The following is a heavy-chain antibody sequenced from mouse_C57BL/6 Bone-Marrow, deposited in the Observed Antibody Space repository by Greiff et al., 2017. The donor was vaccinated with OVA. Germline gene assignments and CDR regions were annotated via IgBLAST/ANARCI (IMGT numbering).Heavy chain of an antibody. V-gene: IGHV3-6*01. CDR3: ARDGTFYAMDY. D-gene: IGHD1-1*02. CDR1: GYSITSGYY. J-gene: IGHJ4*01. Sequence: DVKLQESGPGLVKPSQSLSLTCSVTGYSITSGYYWNWIRQFPGNKLEWMGYISYDGSNNYNPSLKNRISITRDTSKNQFFLKLNSVTTEYTATYYCARDGTFYAMDYWGQGTSVTVSS. CDR2: ISYDGSN.